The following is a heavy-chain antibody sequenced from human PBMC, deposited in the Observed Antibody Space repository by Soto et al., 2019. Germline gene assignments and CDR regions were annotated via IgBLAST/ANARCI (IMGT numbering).Heavy chain of an antibody. Sequence: QVQLVQSGAEVKKPGASVKVSCKASGYTFTSYGISWVRQAPGQGLEWMGWINPYNGNTNYAQKLQGRVTMTTDTSTTTAYRELRSLRSVDTAVYYCARDWFGIDYWGQGTLVTVSS. CDR3: ARDWFGIDY. V-gene: IGHV1-18*01. CDR2: INPYNGNT. D-gene: IGHD3-16*01. J-gene: IGHJ4*02. CDR1: GYTFTSYG.